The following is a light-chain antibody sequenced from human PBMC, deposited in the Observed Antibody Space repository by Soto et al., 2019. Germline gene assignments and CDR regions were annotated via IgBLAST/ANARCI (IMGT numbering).Light chain of an antibody. J-gene: IGKJ2*01. CDR1: QSVDQK. Sequence: EIVFTQSPATLSVSPGERATLSCRASQSVDQKLGWYAQKPGQAPRLLIYVASYRETGIPARFSGSGAGPGYTRPISNLQAEDFAVYDCRQFNNWTHTFGQGTRLEIK. V-gene: IGKV3-15*01. CDR3: RQFNNWTHT. CDR2: VAS.